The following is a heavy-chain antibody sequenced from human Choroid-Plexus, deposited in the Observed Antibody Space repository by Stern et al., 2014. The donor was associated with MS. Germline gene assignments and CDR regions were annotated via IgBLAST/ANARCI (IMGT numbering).Heavy chain of an antibody. CDR3: AKDRQYLTXXXXX. D-gene: IGHD2/OR15-2a*01. CDR1: GFSFSSFG. Sequence: QVQLVESGGGVVQPGRPLRLSCAASGFSFSSFGMHWVRQAPGKGLEWGALISYDGSKDYADSVKGRFAISRDNSKNTLYLQMNSLRAEDTAVYYCAKDRQYLTXXXXXXGQGSLVTVSS. CDR2: ISYDGSK. J-gene: IGHJ4*02. V-gene: IGHV3-30*18.